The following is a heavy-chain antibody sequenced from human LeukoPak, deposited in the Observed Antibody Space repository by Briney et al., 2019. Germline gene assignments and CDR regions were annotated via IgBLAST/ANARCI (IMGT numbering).Heavy chain of an antibody. CDR1: GFTFSIYS. J-gene: IGHJ4*02. CDR3: ARTDLDCSGGSCPDY. CDR2: ISSSSSYV. V-gene: IGHV3-21*01. Sequence: GGSLRLSCAASGFTFSIYSMNWVRQAPGKGLEWVSSISSSSSYVYYADSVKGRFTISRDNAKNSLHLQMNSLRAEDTAVYYCARTDLDCSGGSCPDYWGQGTLVTVSS. D-gene: IGHD2-15*01.